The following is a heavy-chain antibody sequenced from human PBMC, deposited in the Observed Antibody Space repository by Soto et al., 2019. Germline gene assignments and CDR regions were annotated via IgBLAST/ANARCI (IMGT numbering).Heavy chain of an antibody. CDR3: ARGADIWASRDACEI. Sequence: QVQLVQSGAEVKKPGSSVKVSCKASGGTFSSYTISWVRQAPGQGLEWMGRIIPILGIANYAQNFQVRVTITADNATSTAYLEFSSLRSEDTAVYYCARGADIWASRDACEIWGQGTMVAVSS. J-gene: IGHJ3*02. D-gene: IGHD5-12*01. CDR1: GGTFSSYT. V-gene: IGHV1-69*02. CDR2: IIPILGIA.